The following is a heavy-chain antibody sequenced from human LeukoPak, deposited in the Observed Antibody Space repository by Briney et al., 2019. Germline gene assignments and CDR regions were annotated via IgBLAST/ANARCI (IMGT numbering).Heavy chain of an antibody. CDR3: AKDPPGTTMVRDLDY. V-gene: IGHV3-23*01. Sequence: GGSLRLSCAASGFTFSSYAMRWVRQAPGKGLEWVSAISGSGGSTYYADSVKGRFTISRDNSKNTLYLQMNSLRAEDTAVYYCAKDPPGTTMVRDLDYWGQGTLVTVSS. CDR2: ISGSGGST. D-gene: IGHD3-10*01. J-gene: IGHJ4*02. CDR1: GFTFSSYA.